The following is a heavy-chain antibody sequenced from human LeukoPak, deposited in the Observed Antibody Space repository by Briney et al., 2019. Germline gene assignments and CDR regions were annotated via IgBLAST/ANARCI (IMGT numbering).Heavy chain of an antibody. CDR2: IYYSGST. Sequence: SQTLSLTCTVSGGSISSGDYYWSWIRQPPGKGLEWIGYIYYSGSTYYNPSLKSRVTISVDTSKNQFSLKLSSVTAADTAVYYCARLENRLQYSIFHGFVRGYYFDYWGQGTLVTVSS. J-gene: IGHJ4*02. V-gene: IGHV4-30-4*08. CDR1: GGSISSGDYY. D-gene: IGHD4-11*01. CDR3: ARLENRLQYSIFHGFVRGYYFDY.